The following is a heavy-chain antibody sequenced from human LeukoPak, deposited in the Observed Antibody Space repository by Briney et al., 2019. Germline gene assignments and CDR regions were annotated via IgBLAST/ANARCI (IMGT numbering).Heavy chain of an antibody. CDR2: IRSDGTID. CDR3: ATMWGASNHYYYIDV. CDR1: GFTFRGFG. D-gene: IGHD4-11*01. V-gene: IGHV3-30*02. Sequence: GGSLRLSCAASGFTFRGFGLHWVRQAPGKGLEWVALIRSDGTIDTYADSVKDRFTISGDNSKSTLYLQMNSLRAEDTAVYYCATMWGASNHYYYIDVWGEGTTVTVSS. J-gene: IGHJ6*03.